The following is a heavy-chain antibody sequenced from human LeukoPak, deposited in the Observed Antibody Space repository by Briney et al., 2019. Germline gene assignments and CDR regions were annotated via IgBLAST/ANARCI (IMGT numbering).Heavy chain of an antibody. CDR2: IIPIFGTA. Sequence: EASVKVSCKASGGTFSSYAISWVRQAPGQGLEWMGGIIPIFGTANYAQKFQGRVTITADESTSTAYMELSSLRSEDTAVYYCARGDPEERWLQSQWGQGTLVTVSS. CDR1: GGTFSSYA. V-gene: IGHV1-69*13. CDR3: ARGDPEERWLQSQ. J-gene: IGHJ4*02. D-gene: IGHD5-24*01.